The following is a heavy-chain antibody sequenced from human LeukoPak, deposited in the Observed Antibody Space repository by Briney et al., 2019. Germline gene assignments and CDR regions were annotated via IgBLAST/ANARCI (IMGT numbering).Heavy chain of an antibody. J-gene: IGHJ4*02. V-gene: IGHV3-21*01. CDR2: ISSSSSSYI. CDR1: GFTFSSYS. Sequence: PGGSLRLSCAASGFTFSSYSMNWVRQAPGKGLEWVSSISSSSSSYIYYADSVKGRFTISRDNAKNSLYLQMNSLRAEDTAVYYCARPPYSSSWYGDYWGRGTLVTVSS. CDR3: ARPPYSSSWYGDY. D-gene: IGHD6-13*01.